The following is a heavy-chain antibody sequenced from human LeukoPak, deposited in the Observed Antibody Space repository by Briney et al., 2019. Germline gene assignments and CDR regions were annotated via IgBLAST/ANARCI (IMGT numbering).Heavy chain of an antibody. D-gene: IGHD3-22*01. CDR2: IYYSGST. J-gene: IGHJ4*02. V-gene: IGHV4-31*03. CDR3: ARVVVGLYYFDY. CDR1: GGSISSGGYY. Sequence: SETLSLTCTVSGGSISSGGYYWSWIRRHPGEGLEWIGYIYYSGSTYYNPSLKSRVTISVDTSKNQFSLKLSSVTAADTAVYYCARVVVGLYYFDYWGQGTLVTVSS.